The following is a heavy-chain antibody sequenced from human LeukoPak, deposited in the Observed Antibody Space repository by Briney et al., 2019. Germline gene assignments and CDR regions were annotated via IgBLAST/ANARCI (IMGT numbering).Heavy chain of an antibody. J-gene: IGHJ6*02. CDR3: ARHLNPGRRLLWFGDYYYYYGMDV. D-gene: IGHD3-10*01. V-gene: IGHV4-39*01. Sequence: PSETLSLTCTVSGGSISSSSYYWGWIRQPPGKGLEWIGSTYYSGSTYYNPSLKSRVTISVDTSKNQFSLKLSSVTAADTAVYYCARHLNPGRRLLWFGDYYYYYGMDVWGQGTTVTVSS. CDR1: GGSISSSSYY. CDR2: TYYSGST.